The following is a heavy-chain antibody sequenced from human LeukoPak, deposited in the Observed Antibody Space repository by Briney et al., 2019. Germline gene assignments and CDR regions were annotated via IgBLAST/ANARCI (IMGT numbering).Heavy chain of an antibody. V-gene: IGHV6-1*01. D-gene: IGHD6-19*01. CDR3: ARSPSPYSSGWYFDY. Sequence: SQTLSLTCAISGDRVSINSAAWNWIRQSPSRGLEWLGRTYQRSKWYNDYAVSVKSRITINPEISKNQFSLQLNSVTPEDTAVYYCARSPSPYSSGWYFDYWGQGTLDTVSS. CDR2: TYQRSKWYN. J-gene: IGHJ4*02. CDR1: GDRVSINSAA.